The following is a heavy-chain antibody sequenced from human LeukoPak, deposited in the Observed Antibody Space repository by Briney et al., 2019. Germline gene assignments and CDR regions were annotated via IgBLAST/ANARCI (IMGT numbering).Heavy chain of an antibody. CDR1: GFTFRDYS. CDR2: IRGGSDFI. CDR3: ARDHAGIVLPAAVGAH. Sequence: PGGSLRLSRAASGFTFRDYSMTWVRQAPGKGLEWVSSIRGGSDFIYHADSVKGRFTVSRDNAKNSLYLQMNSLRAEDTAVYYCARDHAGIVLPAAVGAHWGQGTLVTVSS. V-gene: IGHV3-21*01. J-gene: IGHJ4*02. D-gene: IGHD2-2*01.